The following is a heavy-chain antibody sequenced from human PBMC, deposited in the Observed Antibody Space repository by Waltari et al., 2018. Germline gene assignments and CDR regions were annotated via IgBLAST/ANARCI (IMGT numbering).Heavy chain of an antibody. CDR2: VDPEESET. J-gene: IGHJ3*01. V-gene: IGHV1-69-2*01. Sequence: EVQLLQSGAELQEPGTTVRISCKVSGYTFRDYYIHWVQQAPGKGLLWMGLVDPEESETIYADNFQGRVTISADTSTDTAFIGLSSLRSEDTAVFYCATALGDSSSASRPFDFWGQGTMITVSS. CDR3: ATALGDSSSASRPFDF. D-gene: IGHD6-19*01. CDR1: GYTFRDYY.